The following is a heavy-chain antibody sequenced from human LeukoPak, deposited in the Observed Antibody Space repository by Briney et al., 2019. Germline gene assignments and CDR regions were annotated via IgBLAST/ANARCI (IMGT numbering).Heavy chain of an antibody. J-gene: IGHJ3*02. D-gene: IGHD6-6*01. Sequence: PGGSLRLSCAASGFTFSSYEMNWVRQAPGKGLEWVSYISSSGSTIYYADSVKGRFTISRDNAKNSLYLQMNSLRAEDTAVYYCARDRLWAFDIWGQGTVVTVSS. CDR2: ISSSGSTI. V-gene: IGHV3-48*03. CDR1: GFTFSSYE. CDR3: ARDRLWAFDI.